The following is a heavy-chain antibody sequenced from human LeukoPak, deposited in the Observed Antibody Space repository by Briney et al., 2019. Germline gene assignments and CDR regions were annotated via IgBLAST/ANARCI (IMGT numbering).Heavy chain of an antibody. Sequence: GGSLRLSCAASGFTFSSYSMNWVRQAPGKGLEWVSSISCSSSYIYYADSVKGRFTISRDNAKNSLYLQMNSLRAEDTAVYYCARVPLSYDFWSGYYMDVWGKGTTVTVSS. D-gene: IGHD3-3*01. CDR1: GFTFSSYS. V-gene: IGHV3-21*01. CDR3: ARVPLSYDFWSGYYMDV. CDR2: ISCSSSYI. J-gene: IGHJ6*03.